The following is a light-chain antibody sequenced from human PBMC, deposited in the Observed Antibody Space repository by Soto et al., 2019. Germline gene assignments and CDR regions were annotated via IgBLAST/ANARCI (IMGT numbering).Light chain of an antibody. Sequence: QPALTQPRSVSGSPGQSVTISCTGASGDVVSWYQQHPGKAPKVIIYYVSQRPSGVPDRFSGSRSGNTASLTISGLQADDEADYYCCSSAGGFSRVFGGGTKVTVL. CDR1: SGDV. CDR2: YVS. J-gene: IGLJ3*02. CDR3: CSSAGGFSRV. V-gene: IGLV2-11*01.